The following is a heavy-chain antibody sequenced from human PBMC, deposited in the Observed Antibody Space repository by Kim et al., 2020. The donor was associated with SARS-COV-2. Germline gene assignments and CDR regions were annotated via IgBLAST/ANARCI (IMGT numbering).Heavy chain of an antibody. Sequence: GGSLRLSCAASGFTFSSYWMHWVRQAPGKGLVWVSRINSDDSSTSYEDSVKGRFTISRDNAKNTLYLQINSLRAEDTAVYYCARDINAGNCFDYWGQGTLVTVSS. CDR1: GFTFSSYW. CDR2: INSDDSST. CDR3: ARDINAGNCFDY. J-gene: IGHJ4*02. V-gene: IGHV3-74*01. D-gene: IGHD1-26*01.